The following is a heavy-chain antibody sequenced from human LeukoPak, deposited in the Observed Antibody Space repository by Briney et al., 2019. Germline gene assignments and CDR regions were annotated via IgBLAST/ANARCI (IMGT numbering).Heavy chain of an antibody. V-gene: IGHV3-23*01. CDR1: GFTFSSYA. CDR3: AKRLYYDHAFDI. CDR2: ISGSGGST. J-gene: IGHJ3*02. Sequence: GGSLRLSCAASGFTFSSYAMSWVRQPPGKGLEWVSAISGSGGSTYYADSVKGRFTISRDNSKNTLYLQMNSLRAEDTAVYYCAKRLYYDHAFDIWGQGTMVTVSS. D-gene: IGHD3-22*01.